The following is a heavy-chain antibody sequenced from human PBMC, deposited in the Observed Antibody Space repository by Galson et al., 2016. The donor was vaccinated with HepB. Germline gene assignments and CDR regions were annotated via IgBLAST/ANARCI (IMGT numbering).Heavy chain of an antibody. V-gene: IGHV5-51*01. Sequence: QSGAEVKKPGESLKISCKGSGYTFTNYWIGWVRQMPGKGPEWMGIIWPDDSITSYSPSFEGQVTISVDKSINTAYLQWSSLKASDTAIYYCARHSSQRSQFNWFDPWGQGTLVTVSS. J-gene: IGHJ5*02. CDR1: GYTFTNYW. D-gene: IGHD4-17*01. CDR3: ARHSSQRSQFNWFDP. CDR2: IWPDDSIT.